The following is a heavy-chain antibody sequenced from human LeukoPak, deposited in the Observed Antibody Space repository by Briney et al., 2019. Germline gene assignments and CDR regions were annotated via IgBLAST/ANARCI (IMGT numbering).Heavy chain of an antibody. J-gene: IGHJ6*03. CDR3: ARHVTGYYNYYMDV. CDR2: INHSGST. Sequence: PSETLSLTCAVYGGSFSGYFWSWIRQPPGKGLEWIGEINHSGSTYYNPSLKSRVTISLDTSNNQFSLKLSSVTAADTAVYYCARHVTGYYNYYMDVWGKGTTVTISS. V-gene: IGHV4-34*01. CDR1: GGSFSGYF.